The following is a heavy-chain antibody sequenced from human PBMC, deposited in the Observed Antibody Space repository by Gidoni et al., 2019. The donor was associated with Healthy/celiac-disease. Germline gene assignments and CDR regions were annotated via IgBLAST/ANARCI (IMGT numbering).Heavy chain of an antibody. CDR3: ARGPGSASGSDCFDY. D-gene: IGHD1-26*01. J-gene: IGHJ4*02. V-gene: IGHV5-51*01. CDR1: GHSFTSYW. CDR2: IYPGDSDT. Sequence: VQLVPSGAEVKKLGESLKISCQGSGHSFTSYWIGWVRQMPGKGLEWMGIIYPGDSDTRYSPSFQGQVTISADKSISTAYLQWSSLKASDTAMYYCARGPGSASGSDCFDYWGQGTLVTVSS.